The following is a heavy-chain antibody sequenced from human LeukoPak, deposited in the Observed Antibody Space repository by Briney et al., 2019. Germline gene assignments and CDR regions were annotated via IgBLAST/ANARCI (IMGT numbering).Heavy chain of an antibody. V-gene: IGHV1-2*02. CDR3: ARDSGGGNSVQVVDY. CDR1: GYTFTGYY. CDR2: INPNSGGT. D-gene: IGHD4-23*01. J-gene: IGHJ4*02. Sequence: GASVKVSCKASGYTFTGYYTHWVRQAPGQGLEWMGWINPNSGGTNYAQKFQGRVTMTRDTSISTAYMELSRLRSDDTAVYYCARDSGGGNSVQVVDYWGQGTLVTVSS.